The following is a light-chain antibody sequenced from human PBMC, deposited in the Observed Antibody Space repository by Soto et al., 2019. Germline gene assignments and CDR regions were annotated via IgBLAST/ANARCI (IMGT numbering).Light chain of an antibody. Sequence: DIQMTQSPSTLSASVGDRVTITCRASQSIGNWLAWYQLKPGTAPKLLIYDASTLESGVPSRFSGSGSGTEFTLAISSLQPEDFATYYCQQYSYYSWTFGQGTKVDI. CDR2: DAS. V-gene: IGKV1-5*01. CDR1: QSIGNW. J-gene: IGKJ1*01. CDR3: QQYSYYSWT.